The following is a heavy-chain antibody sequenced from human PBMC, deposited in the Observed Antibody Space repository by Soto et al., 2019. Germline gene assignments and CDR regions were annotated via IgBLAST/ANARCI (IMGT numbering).Heavy chain of an antibody. CDR3: AREGQGRYYDSSGYFLGAFDI. CDR2: ISSSGSTI. Sequence: SLRLSCAASGCTFSGYYMSWIRQAPGKGLEWVSYISSSGSTIYYADSVKGRFTISRDNAKNSLYLQMNSLRAEDTAVYYCAREGQGRYYDSSGYFLGAFDIWGQGTMVTVSS. CDR1: GCTFSGYY. J-gene: IGHJ3*02. D-gene: IGHD3-22*01. V-gene: IGHV3-11*01.